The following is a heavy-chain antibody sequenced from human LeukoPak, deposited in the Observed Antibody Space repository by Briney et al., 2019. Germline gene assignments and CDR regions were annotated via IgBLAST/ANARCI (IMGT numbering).Heavy chain of an antibody. D-gene: IGHD4-17*01. J-gene: IGHJ4*02. V-gene: IGHV5-51*01. CDR2: IYPGDSDT. Sequence: GESLKISCKGSGYTISSSWIGWVRQMPGKGLEWMGIIYPGDSDTRYSPSFQGQVTISADKSINTAYLQWSSLKATDTGIYYCGRQYGRPFDYWGQGTLVTVSS. CDR3: GRQYGRPFDY. CDR1: GYTISSSW.